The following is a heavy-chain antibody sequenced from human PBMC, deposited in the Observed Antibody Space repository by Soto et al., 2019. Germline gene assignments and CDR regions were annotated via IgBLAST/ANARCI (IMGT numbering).Heavy chain of an antibody. J-gene: IGHJ6*02. CDR3: TSRDGYNSYYYYGMDV. CDR1: GFTFGDYA. V-gene: IGHV3-49*03. D-gene: IGHD5-12*01. Sequence: GGSLRLSCTASGFTFGDYAMSWFRQAPGKGLEWVGFIRSKAYGGTTEYAASVKGRFTISRDDSKSIAYLQMNSLKTEDTAVYYCTSRDGYNSYYYYGMDVWSQGTTVTVSS. CDR2: IRSKAYGGTT.